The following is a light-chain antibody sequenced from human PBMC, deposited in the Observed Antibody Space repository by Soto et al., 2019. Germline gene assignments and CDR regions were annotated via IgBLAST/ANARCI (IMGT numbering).Light chain of an antibody. Sequence: IQLTQSPSSLSASVGDRVTITCRASQGISSYLAWYQQKPGKAPKLLIYAASTLQSGVPSRFSGSGSGTDFTLTISSLQTEDFATYYCQQLNSYPSFGPGTKVDIK. J-gene: IGKJ3*01. CDR1: QGISSY. CDR3: QQLNSYPS. CDR2: AAS. V-gene: IGKV1-9*01.